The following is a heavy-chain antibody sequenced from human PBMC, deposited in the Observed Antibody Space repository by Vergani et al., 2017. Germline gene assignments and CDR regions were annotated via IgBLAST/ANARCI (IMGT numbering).Heavy chain of an antibody. CDR1: GYSISGGYY. CDR2: IYHSGVT. J-gene: IGHJ5*02. D-gene: IGHD2-15*01. V-gene: IGHV4-38-2*02. Sequence: QVQLQESGPGVVRPSGTLSLKCSVSGYSISGGYYWAWLRQTPGKGLEWIGQIYHSGVTHYNPSFNSRVTMSVAASKNQFSLELDSVTAADTAIYYCARTPPANDAPAWFAPWGRGIRVTVSS. CDR3: ARTPPANDAPAWFAP.